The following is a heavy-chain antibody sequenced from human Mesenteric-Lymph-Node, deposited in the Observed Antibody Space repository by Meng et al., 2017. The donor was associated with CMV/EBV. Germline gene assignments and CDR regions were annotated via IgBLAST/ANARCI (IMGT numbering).Heavy chain of an antibody. CDR2: IIPILGIA. J-gene: IGHJ5*02. CDR1: GGTFSSYA. Sequence: SVKVSCKASGGTFSSYAISWVRQAPGQGLEWMGGIIPILGIANYAQKFQGRVTITADKSTSTAYMELSSLRSEDTAVYYCARKVGYCSSTSCQDWFDPWGQGTLVTVSS. D-gene: IGHD2-2*01. V-gene: IGHV1-69*10. CDR3: ARKVGYCSSTSCQDWFDP.